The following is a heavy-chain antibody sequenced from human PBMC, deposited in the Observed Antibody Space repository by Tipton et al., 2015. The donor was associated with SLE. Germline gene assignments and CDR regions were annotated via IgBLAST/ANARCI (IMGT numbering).Heavy chain of an antibody. Sequence: TLSLTCTVSGGSIGTYYWSWIRQPPGKGLEYIGLIHYSGSTNYNPSLKSRVTISVDTSRNQFSLKLSHVTAADTAVYYCAGATYCGGDCYDLWGQGALVTVSS. D-gene: IGHD2-21*01. J-gene: IGHJ4*02. CDR3: AGATYCGGDCYDL. V-gene: IGHV4-59*01. CDR1: GGSIGTYY. CDR2: IHYSGST.